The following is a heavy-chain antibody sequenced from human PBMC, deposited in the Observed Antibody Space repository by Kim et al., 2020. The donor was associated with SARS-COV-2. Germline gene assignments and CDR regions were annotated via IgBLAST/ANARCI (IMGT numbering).Heavy chain of an antibody. J-gene: IGHJ3*02. CDR2: IYYSGST. D-gene: IGHD6-6*01. CDR3: ARASPLTYAFDI. CDR1: GGSISSSSYY. V-gene: IGHV4-39*01. Sequence: SETLSLTCTVSGGSISSSSYYWGWIRQPPGKGLEWIGSIYYSGSTYYNPSLKSRVTISVDTSKNQFSLKLSSVTAADTAVYYCARASPLTYAFDIWGQGTMVTVSS.